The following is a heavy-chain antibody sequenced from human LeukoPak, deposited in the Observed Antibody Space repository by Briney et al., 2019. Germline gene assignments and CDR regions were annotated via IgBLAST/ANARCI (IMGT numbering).Heavy chain of an antibody. Sequence: SETLSLTCSVSGGSISSNYWTWIRQPPGKGLEWIGYIYTTGSTKYSPSLKSRVTMSLDTSKNQFSLKLSSVTAADTAIYYCARGVYSGNFAGHHLDLWGQGTLVTVSS. CDR1: GGSISSNY. D-gene: IGHD1-26*01. V-gene: IGHV4-4*09. CDR3: ARGVYSGNFAGHHLDL. J-gene: IGHJ5*02. CDR2: IYTTGST.